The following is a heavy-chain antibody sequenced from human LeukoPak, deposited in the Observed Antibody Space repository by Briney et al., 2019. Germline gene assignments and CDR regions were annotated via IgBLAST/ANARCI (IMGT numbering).Heavy chain of an antibody. V-gene: IGHV3-15*01. CDR3: TTDRSFVDYYYGMDV. J-gene: IGHJ6*02. CDR1: GFTFSNAW. D-gene: IGHD2-21*01. CDR2: IKSKTDGGTT. Sequence: GVPLRLSCAASGFTFSNAWMSWVREAPGKGLEWVGRIKSKTDGGTTDYAAPVKGRFAISRDDSKNTLYLQMNSLKTEDTAVYYCTTDRSFVDYYYGMDVWGQGTTVTVSS.